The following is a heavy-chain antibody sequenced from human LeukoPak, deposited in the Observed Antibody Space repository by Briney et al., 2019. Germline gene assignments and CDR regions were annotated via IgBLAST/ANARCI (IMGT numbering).Heavy chain of an antibody. V-gene: IGHV3-23*01. J-gene: IGHJ6*03. CDR1: GFTFSSYA. D-gene: IGHD6-13*01. CDR3: AKGIRGIAIYYYYYMDV. Sequence: PGGSLRLSCAASGFTFSSYAMSWVRQAPGKGLEWVSAISGSGGSTYYADSVKGRFTISRDNSKNTLYLQMNSLRAEDTAVYYCAKGIRGIAIYYYYYMDVWGKGTTVTVSS. CDR2: ISGSGGST.